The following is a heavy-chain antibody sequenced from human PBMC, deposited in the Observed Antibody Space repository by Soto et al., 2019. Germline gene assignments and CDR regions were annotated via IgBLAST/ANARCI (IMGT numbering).Heavy chain of an antibody. D-gene: IGHD2-2*01. V-gene: IGHV1-18*04. CDR3: ARGAMSPDY. CDR2: ISAYNGTT. Sequence: ASVKVSCKASGYTFTSYGISWVRQAPGQGLEWMGWISAYNGTTYYADSVKGRFTMSRDNSKNTLYLQMNSLRAEDTAVYYCARGAMSPDYWGQGTLVTVSS. J-gene: IGHJ4*02. CDR1: GYTFTSYG.